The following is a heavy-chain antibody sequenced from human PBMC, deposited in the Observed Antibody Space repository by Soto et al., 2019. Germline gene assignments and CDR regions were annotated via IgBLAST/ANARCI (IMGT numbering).Heavy chain of an antibody. CDR3: ARDEESLWSGPPVS. J-gene: IGHJ4*02. V-gene: IGHV4-30-4*01. D-gene: IGHD3-3*01. Sequence: QVRLQESGPGLVKPSQTLSLTCTVSGGSISSGNFYWSWIRQPPGKGLEWIGYISYSGSTHYNPSLRSRVTMSVDTPKNQFALMLSCVTAADPAIYYCARDEESLWSGPPVSWGQGTLVTVSS. CDR2: ISYSGST. CDR1: GGSISSGNFY.